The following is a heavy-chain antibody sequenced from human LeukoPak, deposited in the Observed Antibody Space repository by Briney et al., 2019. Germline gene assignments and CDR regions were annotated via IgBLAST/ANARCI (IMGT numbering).Heavy chain of an antibody. CDR3: VTVTVVPLAQIDH. D-gene: IGHD2-15*01. Sequence: PGGSLRLTCADSGYTFTETRMSRVPEAPGEGVERGGRFRSVAAGCATEYAAPVDSRFIISRDDSKPTLSLQMNSLEIEDTAVYFCVTVTVVPLAQIDHWGQGTLVTVSS. CDR2: FRSVAAGCAT. V-gene: IGHV3-15*01. J-gene: IGHJ4*02. CDR1: GYTFTETR.